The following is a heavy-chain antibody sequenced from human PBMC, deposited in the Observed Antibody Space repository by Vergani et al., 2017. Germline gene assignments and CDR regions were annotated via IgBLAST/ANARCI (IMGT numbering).Heavy chain of an antibody. CDR3: ASGYGFWSGLIDAFDI. Sequence: QVQLQESGPGLVKPSQTLSLTCTVSGGSISSGDYYWSWIRQPPGKGLEWIGYIYYSGSTYYHPSLKSRVTISVDTSKNQFSLKLSSVTAADTAVYYCASGYGFWSGLIDAFDIWGQGTMVTVSS. J-gene: IGHJ3*02. D-gene: IGHD3-3*01. V-gene: IGHV4-30-4*08. CDR2: IYYSGST. CDR1: GGSISSGDYY.